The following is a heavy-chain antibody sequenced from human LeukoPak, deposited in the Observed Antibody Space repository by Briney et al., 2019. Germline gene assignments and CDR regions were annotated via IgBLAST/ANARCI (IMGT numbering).Heavy chain of an antibody. J-gene: IGHJ4*02. CDR1: GFTFKRYG. CDR3: ARDVRIVYYDRSPDY. CDR2: IGHDGSNK. V-gene: IGHV3-30*02. Sequence: GGSLRLSCAASGFTFKRYGMHWVRQAPGKGLEWVAYIGHDGSNKYYADSVKGRFTISRDSSKNTLYLQMNSLRAEDTAVYYCARDVRIVYYDRSPDYWGQGTLVTVSS. D-gene: IGHD3-22*01.